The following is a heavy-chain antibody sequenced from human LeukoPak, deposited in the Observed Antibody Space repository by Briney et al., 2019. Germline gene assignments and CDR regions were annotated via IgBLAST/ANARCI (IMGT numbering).Heavy chain of an antibody. CDR2: ISSSSSTI. CDR3: ARDPRGFDILTGYYQLYYFDY. Sequence: TGGSLRLSCAASGFTFSSYSMNWVRQAPGKGLEWVSYISSSSSTIYYADSVKGRFTISRDNAKNSLYLQMNSLRAEDTAVYYCARDPRGFDILTGYYQLYYFDYWGQGTLVTVSS. V-gene: IGHV3-48*01. J-gene: IGHJ4*02. CDR1: GFTFSSYS. D-gene: IGHD3-9*01.